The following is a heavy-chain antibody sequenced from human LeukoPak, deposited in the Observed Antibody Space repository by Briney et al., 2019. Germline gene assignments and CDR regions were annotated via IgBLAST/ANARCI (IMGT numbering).Heavy chain of an antibody. J-gene: IGHJ4*02. CDR3: ATQFKYSSSWYSRAFDY. Sequence: SETLSLTCTVSGGSISSYYWSWIRQPAGKGLEWIGRIYTSGSTNYNPSLKSRVTMSVDTSKNQFSLKLSSVTAADTAVYYCATQFKYSSSWYSRAFDYWGRGTLVTVSS. CDR2: IYTSGST. D-gene: IGHD6-13*01. CDR1: GGSISSYY. V-gene: IGHV4-4*07.